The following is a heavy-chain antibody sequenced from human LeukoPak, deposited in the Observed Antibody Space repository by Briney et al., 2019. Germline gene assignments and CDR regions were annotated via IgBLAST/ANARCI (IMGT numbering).Heavy chain of an antibody. CDR1: GFTFSSYE. Sequence: GGSLRLSCAASGFTFSSYEMNWVRQAPGKGLEWVSYISSSGSTIYYADSVKGRFTISRDNSKNTLYLQMNSLRAEDTAVYYCARGYSSIYDSSGYYYDAFDIWGQGTMVTVSS. J-gene: IGHJ3*02. CDR3: ARGYSSIYDSSGYYYDAFDI. CDR2: ISSSGSTI. V-gene: IGHV3-48*03. D-gene: IGHD3-22*01.